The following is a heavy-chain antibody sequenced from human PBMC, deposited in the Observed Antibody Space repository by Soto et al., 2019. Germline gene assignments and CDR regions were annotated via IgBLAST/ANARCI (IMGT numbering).Heavy chain of an antibody. V-gene: IGHV4-59*01. D-gene: IGHD5-18*01. J-gene: IGHJ5*02. CDR3: ARTVDTAMVYWFDP. CDR2: IYYSGST. CDR1: GGSISSYY. Sequence: PSETLPLTCTVSGGSISSYYWSWIRQPPGKGLEWIGYIYYSGSTNYNPSLKSRVTISVDTSKNQFSLKLSSVTAADTAVYYCARTVDTAMVYWFDPWGQGTLVTVSS.